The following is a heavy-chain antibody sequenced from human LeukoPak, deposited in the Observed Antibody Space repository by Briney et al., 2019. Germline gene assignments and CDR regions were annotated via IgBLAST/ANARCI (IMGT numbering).Heavy chain of an antibody. CDR1: GFTFSDAW. CDR2: IKSKTYGGTT. Sequence: GGSLRLSCAASGFTFSDAWMSWVRQSPGKGLEWVGRIKSKTYGGTTDYAAPVKGRFSISRDDPKNTVYLQMNSLKTEDTAVYYCTTATSYWGQGSLVTVSS. V-gene: IGHV3-15*01. J-gene: IGHJ4*02. CDR3: TTATSY.